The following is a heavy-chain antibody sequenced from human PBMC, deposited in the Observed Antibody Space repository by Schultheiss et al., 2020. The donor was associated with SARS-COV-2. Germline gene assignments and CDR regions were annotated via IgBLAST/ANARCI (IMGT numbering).Heavy chain of an antibody. V-gene: IGHV4-59*12. Sequence: SETLSLTCTVSGGSISSYYWSWIRQPPGKGLEWIGYIYYSGSTNYNPSLKSRVTISVDTSKNQFSLKLSSVTAADTAVYYCARGYYGSGAQGWFDPWGQGTLVTVSS. D-gene: IGHD3-10*01. CDR3: ARGYYGSGAQGWFDP. CDR1: GGSISSYY. J-gene: IGHJ5*02. CDR2: IYYSGST.